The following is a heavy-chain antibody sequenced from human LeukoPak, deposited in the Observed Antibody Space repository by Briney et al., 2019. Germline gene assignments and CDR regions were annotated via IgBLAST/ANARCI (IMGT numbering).Heavy chain of an antibody. J-gene: IGHJ3*02. D-gene: IGHD4-17*01. CDR2: ISGSGGSS. V-gene: IGHV3-23*01. CDR1: GFTFSSYA. CDR3: AKSSGIYGDRNAFDI. Sequence: SWGSLRLSCAASGFTFSSYAMSWVRQPPGKGLEWVSYISGSGGSSYYADSVKGRFTISRDYSKNTLYLQMYSLRAEDRAVYYCAKSSGIYGDRNAFDIWGQGTMVTVS.